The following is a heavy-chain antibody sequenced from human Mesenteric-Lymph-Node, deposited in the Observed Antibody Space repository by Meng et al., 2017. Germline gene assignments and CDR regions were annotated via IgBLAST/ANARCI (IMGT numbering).Heavy chain of an antibody. CDR3: ARVVTALWGYYFDY. Sequence: QLQEPGPGLVKPSETLSLTCTVSGGSISSSRNYWGWIRQPPGKGLEWIGEIYHSGSTNYNPSLKSRVTISVDKSKNQFSLKLSSVTAADTAVYYCARVVTALWGYYFDYWGQGTLVTVPS. CDR2: IYHSGST. D-gene: IGHD2-21*02. J-gene: IGHJ4*02. CDR1: GGSISSSRNY. V-gene: IGHV4-39*07.